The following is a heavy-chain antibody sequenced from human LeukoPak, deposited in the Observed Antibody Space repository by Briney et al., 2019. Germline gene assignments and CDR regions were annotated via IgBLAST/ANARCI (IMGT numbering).Heavy chain of an antibody. V-gene: IGHV1-24*01. CDR1: GYTLTDLS. CDR3: ASPTPTKASLGSYYYGMDV. Sequence: ASVKVSCKVSGYTLTDLSTHWVRQAPGKGLEWMGGFDPEDDVTVYAQKFQGRVTMTEDTSTDTAYMELSSLRSEDTAVYYCASPTPTKASLGSYYYGMDVWGQGTTVTVSS. D-gene: IGHD1-26*01. J-gene: IGHJ6*02. CDR2: FDPEDDVT.